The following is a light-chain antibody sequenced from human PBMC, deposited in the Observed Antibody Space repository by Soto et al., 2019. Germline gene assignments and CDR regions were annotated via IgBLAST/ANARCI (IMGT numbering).Light chain of an antibody. J-gene: IGKJ5*01. V-gene: IGKV3D-20*02. CDR2: GAS. Sequence: ILLTQSPCTLSLSPGERATLSCRASQSVTRKYLAWYQQRPGQAPSLLMFGASSRATGIPEKFSGSGSGTDFTLTISSLEPEDFEVYYCQQRSSWPPTFGQGTRLEIK. CDR1: QSVTRKY. CDR3: QQRSSWPPT.